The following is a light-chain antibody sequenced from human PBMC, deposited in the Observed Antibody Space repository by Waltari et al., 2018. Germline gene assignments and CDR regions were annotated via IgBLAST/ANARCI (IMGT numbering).Light chain of an antibody. V-gene: IGLV2-8*01. CDR1: SSDVGGYNY. Sequence: QSALTQPPSASGSPGQSVTISCTGTSSDVGGYNYVSWYQQHPGKAPQLMIYGVSKRPAGVPDRFSGSKSGNTASLTVSGLQAEDEADYYCSSFAGSNNYVFGTGTKVTAL. CDR2: GVS. CDR3: SSFAGSNNYV. J-gene: IGLJ1*01.